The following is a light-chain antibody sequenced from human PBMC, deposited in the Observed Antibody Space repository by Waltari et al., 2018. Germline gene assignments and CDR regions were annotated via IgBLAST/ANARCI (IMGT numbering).Light chain of an antibody. CDR2: DAS. Sequence: DIQMTQSPSSLSASVGDRVTITCQASQDISKYLNWYQHKSGKAPKILIYDASNLERGVPSRFRGYGSGTNFTFSISSLQPEDFATYFCQQHHELQTFGQGTKLDIK. CDR3: QQHHELQT. V-gene: IGKV1-33*01. J-gene: IGKJ2*01. CDR1: QDISKY.